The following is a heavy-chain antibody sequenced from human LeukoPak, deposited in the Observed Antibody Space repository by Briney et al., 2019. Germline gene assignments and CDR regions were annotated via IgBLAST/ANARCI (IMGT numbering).Heavy chain of an antibody. CDR1: GYTFTSYA. CDR2: INTNTGNP. D-gene: IGHD6-13*01. Sequence: ASVKVSCKASGYTFTSYAMNWVRQAPGQGLEWMGWINTNTGNPTYAQGFTGRFVFSLDTSVSTAYLQISSLKAEDTAVYYCARGYSSSWTTYTYYYYYMDVWGKGTTVTVSS. CDR3: ARGYSSSWTTYTYYYYYMDV. V-gene: IGHV7-4-1*02. J-gene: IGHJ6*03.